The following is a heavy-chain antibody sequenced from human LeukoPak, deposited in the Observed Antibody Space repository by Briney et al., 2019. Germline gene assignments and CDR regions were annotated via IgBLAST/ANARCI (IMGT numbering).Heavy chain of an antibody. CDR1: GGTFSSHA. J-gene: IGHJ6*03. CDR3: ARGLQYQLLKALGHYYMDV. V-gene: IGHV1-69*05. D-gene: IGHD2-2*01. CDR2: IIPISGTA. Sequence: SVKASCKASGGTFSSHAIAWVRQAPGQGPEWMGGIIPISGTANYAQKFQGRVTITTDESTSTAYLELSSLASDDTAVYYCARGLQYQLLKALGHYYMDVWGEGTKVTVSS.